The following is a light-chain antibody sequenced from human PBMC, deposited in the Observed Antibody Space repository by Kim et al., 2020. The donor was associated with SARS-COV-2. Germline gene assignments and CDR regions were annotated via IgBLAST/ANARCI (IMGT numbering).Light chain of an antibody. CDR2: TAS. CDR3: QQYASSVT. V-gene: IGKV3-20*01. J-gene: IGKJ4*01. CDR1: QTVTSTS. Sequence: LSPGASTTRSCSASQTVTSTSVAWYQQRPGQPLRLLIYTASSRAIGIPDRFSGSGSGTDFTLTSSRLEPEDFAVYHCQQYASSVTFGGGSKLEI.